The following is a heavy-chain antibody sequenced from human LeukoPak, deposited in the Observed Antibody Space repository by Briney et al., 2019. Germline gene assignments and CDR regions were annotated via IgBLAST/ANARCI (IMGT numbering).Heavy chain of an antibody. V-gene: IGHV4-61*02. CDR3: ARRFGDPFDY. D-gene: IGHD3-10*01. J-gene: IGHJ4*02. CDR2: IYTSGST. Sequence: SETLSLTCTVSGNSISSGDNYWSWIRQPAGKGLEWIGRIYTSGSTNYNPSLKSRVTISGDTSKNQFSLRLSSVTAADTAVYYCARRFGDPFDYWGQGTLVTVSS. CDR1: GNSISSGDNY.